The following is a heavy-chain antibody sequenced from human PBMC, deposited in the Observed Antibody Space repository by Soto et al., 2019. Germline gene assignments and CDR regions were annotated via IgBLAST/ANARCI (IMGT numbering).Heavy chain of an antibody. CDR2: IIPTFGTT. CDR3: ARDQGLYVDTGMVVDCYGMDV. Sequence: QVQLVQSGAEVKKPGSSVKVSCKASGGTFTSYAISWVRQAPGQGLEWMGGIIPTFGTTNYAQKFQGRVSITADESTSTAYMDLSSLRSDDTAVYYCARDQGLYVDTGMVVDCYGMDVWGQGTTVTVSS. V-gene: IGHV1-69*01. D-gene: IGHD5-18*01. J-gene: IGHJ6*02. CDR1: GGTFTSYA.